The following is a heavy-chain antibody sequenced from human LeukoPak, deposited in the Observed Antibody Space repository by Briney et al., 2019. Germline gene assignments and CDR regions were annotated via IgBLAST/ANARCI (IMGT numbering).Heavy chain of an antibody. J-gene: IGHJ4*02. CDR1: GFTVSSNY. Sequence: GGSLRLSCAASGFTVSSNYMSWVRQAPGVGLEWVSVINSGGSTYYADSAKGRFIISRDNSKNTLYLQMNSLRAEDTAVYYCARDFGGLRYFDYWGQGTLVTVSS. D-gene: IGHD5-12*01. V-gene: IGHV3-66*02. CDR3: ARDFGGLRYFDY. CDR2: INSGGST.